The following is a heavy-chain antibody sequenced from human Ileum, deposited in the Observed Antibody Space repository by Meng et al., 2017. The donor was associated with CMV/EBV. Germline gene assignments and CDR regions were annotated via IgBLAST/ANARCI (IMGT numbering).Heavy chain of an antibody. CDR3: AGGYSLGD. V-gene: IGHV4-4*02. D-gene: IGHD3-22*01. CDR1: GGSVSDDHW. Sequence: LSLTCGVSGGSVSDDHWWHWVRQSPGKGLEWIGEIWHSGSANYNPSLRSRVTISLDKSANQFSLKMNSVTAADTAVHYCAGGYSLGDWGQGALVTVSS. CDR2: IWHSGSA. J-gene: IGHJ4*02.